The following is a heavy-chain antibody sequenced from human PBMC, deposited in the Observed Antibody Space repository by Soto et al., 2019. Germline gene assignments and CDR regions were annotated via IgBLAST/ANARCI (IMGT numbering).Heavy chain of an antibody. Sequence: QVQLVESGGGVVQPGRSLRLSCAASGFTFSSYAMHWVRQAPGKGLEWVAVISYDGSNKYYADSGKGRFTISRDNSKNTLYLQMNSLRAEDTAVYYCARGSVVSELYSSGDWFDPWGQGTLVTVSS. V-gene: IGHV3-30-3*01. D-gene: IGHD6-19*01. CDR3: ARGSVVSELYSSGDWFDP. CDR2: ISYDGSNK. J-gene: IGHJ5*02. CDR1: GFTFSSYA.